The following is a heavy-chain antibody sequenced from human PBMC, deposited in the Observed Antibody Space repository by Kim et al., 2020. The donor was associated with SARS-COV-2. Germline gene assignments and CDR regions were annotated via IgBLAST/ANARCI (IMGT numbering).Heavy chain of an antibody. V-gene: IGHV3-23*01. D-gene: IGHD6-13*01. J-gene: IGHJ4*02. CDR3: ARDSSSWYLSAFYFDY. Sequence: DRDKVRFPISRDNSKNSLYLQMNSLRAEDTAVYYCARDSSSWYLSAFYFDYWGQGTLLTVSS.